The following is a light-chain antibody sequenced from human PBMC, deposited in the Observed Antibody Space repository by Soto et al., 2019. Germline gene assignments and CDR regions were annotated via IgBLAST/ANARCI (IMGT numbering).Light chain of an antibody. CDR3: QTWGTAIHDVV. CDR2: LNSDGSH. Sequence: QLVLTQSPSASASLGASVKLTCTLSSGHSNYAIAWHQQQPEKGPRYLMKLNSDGSHSKGDGIPDRFSGSSSGAERYLTISSLQSEDEADYYCQTWGTAIHDVVFGGGTKLTVL. V-gene: IGLV4-69*01. J-gene: IGLJ2*01. CDR1: SGHSNYA.